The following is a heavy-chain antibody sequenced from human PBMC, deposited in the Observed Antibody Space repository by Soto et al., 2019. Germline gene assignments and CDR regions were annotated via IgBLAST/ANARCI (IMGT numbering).Heavy chain of an antibody. CDR3: TTGVGYNWNADDPFDG. Sequence: EVQLVESGGGLVKPGGSLRLSCAASGFTFSDAWMSWVRQARGKGLEWVGRIKSKTHGGTTDYAALVQGRFTISREDSENTLYLQMSSRKTEDTGVYYCTTGVGYNWNADDPFDGWGQGTMVTVSS. CDR1: GFTFSDAW. V-gene: IGHV3-15*01. CDR2: IKSKTHGGTT. D-gene: IGHD1-1*01. J-gene: IGHJ3*01.